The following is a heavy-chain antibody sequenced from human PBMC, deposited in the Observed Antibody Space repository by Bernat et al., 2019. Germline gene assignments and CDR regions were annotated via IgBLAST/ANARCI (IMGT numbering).Heavy chain of an antibody. CDR3: AKGGPGALNPMNYNFDY. V-gene: IGHV3-23*01. Sequence: EVQVLESGGGLVQPGESLRLSCGASGFTFRNYAMSWVRQAPGKGLEGVSGINNSVGTTYYADSVKGRFTISRDNSKNTLYLQMNSLRAEDTAVYYCAKGGPGALNPMNYNFDYWGQGTLVTVSS. D-gene: IGHD1-7*01. J-gene: IGHJ4*02. CDR2: INNSVGTT. CDR1: GFTFRNYA.